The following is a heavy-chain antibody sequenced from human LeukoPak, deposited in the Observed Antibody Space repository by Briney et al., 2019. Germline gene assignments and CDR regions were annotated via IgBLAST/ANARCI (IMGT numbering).Heavy chain of an antibody. Sequence: GGSLRLSCAASGFTFSSYAMSWVRQAPGKGLEWVSAISGSGGSTYYADSVKGRFTISRDNSKNTLYLQMNSLRLEDTALYYCAKGVYGSGTYWYDWFDPWGQATLVTVSS. J-gene: IGHJ5*02. CDR2: ISGSGGST. CDR3: AKGVYGSGTYWYDWFDP. V-gene: IGHV3-23*01. CDR1: GFTFSSYA. D-gene: IGHD3-10*01.